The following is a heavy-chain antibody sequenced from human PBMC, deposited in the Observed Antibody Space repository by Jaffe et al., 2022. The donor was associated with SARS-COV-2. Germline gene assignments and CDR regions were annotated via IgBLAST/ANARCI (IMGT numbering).Heavy chain of an antibody. CDR2: IYYSGST. D-gene: IGHD3-3*01. CDR1: GGSISSSSYY. V-gene: IGHV4-39*01. J-gene: IGHJ4*02. Sequence: QLQLQESGPGLVKPSETLSLTCTVSGGSISSSSYYWGWIRQPPGKGLEWIGSIYYSGSTYYNPSLKSRVTISVDTSKNQFSLKLSSVTAADTAVYYCATYYDFWSGYYHFDYWGQGTLVTVSS. CDR3: ATYYDFWSGYYHFDY.